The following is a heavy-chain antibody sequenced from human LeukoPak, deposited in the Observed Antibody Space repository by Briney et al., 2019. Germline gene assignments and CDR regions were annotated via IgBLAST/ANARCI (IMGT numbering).Heavy chain of an antibody. D-gene: IGHD1-26*01. Sequence: SETLSLTCTVSGGSIRGYYWSWIRQPAGKGLEWIGRIYTSGSTNYNPSLKSRVTMSVDTSKNQFSLKLSSVTAADTAVYYCASQISGSAYENDAFDIWGQGTMVTVSS. V-gene: IGHV4-4*07. J-gene: IGHJ3*02. CDR3: ASQISGSAYENDAFDI. CDR2: IYTSGST. CDR1: GGSIRGYY.